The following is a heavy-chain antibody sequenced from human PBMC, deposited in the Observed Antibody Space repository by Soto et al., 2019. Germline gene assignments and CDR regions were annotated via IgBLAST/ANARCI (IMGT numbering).Heavy chain of an antibody. V-gene: IGHV1-3*01. CDR3: ACFWDSSSWHSPLDD. J-gene: IGHJ4*02. CDR1: GYTFTSYA. Sequence: ASVKVSCKASGYTFTSYAMHWVRQAPGQRLEWMGWINAGNGNTKYSQKFQGRVTITADESTSTAYMELSSLRSEDTAVYYCACFWDSSSWHSPLDDWGQGTLVTVSS. D-gene: IGHD6-13*01. CDR2: INAGNGNT.